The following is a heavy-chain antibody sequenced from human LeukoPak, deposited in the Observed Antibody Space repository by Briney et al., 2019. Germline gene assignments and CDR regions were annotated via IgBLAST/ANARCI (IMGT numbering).Heavy chain of an antibody. CDR1: GYTFTGYY. D-gene: IGHD1-14*01. J-gene: IGHJ6*03. Sequence: ASVKVSCKASGYTFTGYYMHWVRQAPGQGLEWMGWINPNSGGTNYAQKFQGRVTMTRDTSISTAYMELSRLRSDDTAVYYCARDLRTHFYYYYYYMDVWGKGTTVTVSS. CDR2: INPNSGGT. CDR3: ARDLRTHFYYYYYYMDV. V-gene: IGHV1-2*02.